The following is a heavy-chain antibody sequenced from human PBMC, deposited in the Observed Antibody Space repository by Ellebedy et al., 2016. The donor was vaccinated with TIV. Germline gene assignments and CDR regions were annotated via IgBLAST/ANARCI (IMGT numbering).Heavy chain of an antibody. Sequence: MPSETLSLTCTVSGGSISSNNWCNWVRPPPGKGLEWIGYIYHSGSTYYNPSLKSRVTISVDGSKNQVSLNLNAVTAADTAVYYCARAPLTNTYSYFDPWGQGTLVTVSS. CDR3: ARAPLTNTYSYFDP. D-gene: IGHD5-18*01. CDR1: GGSISSNNW. J-gene: IGHJ5*02. V-gene: IGHV4-4*02. CDR2: IYHSGST.